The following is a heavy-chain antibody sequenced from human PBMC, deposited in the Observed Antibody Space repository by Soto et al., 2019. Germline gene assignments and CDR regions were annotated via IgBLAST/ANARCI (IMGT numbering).Heavy chain of an antibody. D-gene: IGHD1-26*01. CDR3: ARDASAVGFDY. CDR1: GFTFSSYS. J-gene: IGHJ4*02. Sequence: PGGSLRLSCAASGFTFSSYSMNWVRQAPGKGLEWVSYISSSSSTIYYADSVKGRFTISRDNAKNSLYLQMNSLRAEDTAVYYCARDASAVGFDYWGQGTLVTVSS. CDR2: ISSSSSTI. V-gene: IGHV3-48*01.